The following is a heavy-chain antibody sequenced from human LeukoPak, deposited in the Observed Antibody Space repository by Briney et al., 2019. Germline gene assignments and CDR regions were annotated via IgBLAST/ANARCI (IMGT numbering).Heavy chain of an antibody. V-gene: IGHV3-23*01. CDR2: IIGSGGTT. CDR3: AKKEGDTYSSWYIDV. CDR1: GFRFGSFA. D-gene: IGHD2-15*01. Sequence: GGSLRLSCAASGFRFGSFAMSWVRQAPGKGLEWVSGIIGSGGTTFYADSVKGRFTISRDNSKNTLYLQMNSLRAEDTAIYYCAKKEGDTYSSWYIDVWGKGTTVTVSS. J-gene: IGHJ6*03.